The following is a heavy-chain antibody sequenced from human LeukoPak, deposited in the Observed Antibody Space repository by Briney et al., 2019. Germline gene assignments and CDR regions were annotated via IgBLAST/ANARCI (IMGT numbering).Heavy chain of an antibody. J-gene: IGHJ4*02. CDR3: ARDQGYYYDSSGYAY. D-gene: IGHD3-22*01. CDR2: INPSGGST. Sequence: ASVKVSCKASGYTFTSYYMHWVRQAPGQGFEWMGLINPSGGSTSYAQKFQGRVTMTRDTSTSTVYMELSSLRSEDTAVYYCARDQGYYYDSSGYAYWGQGTLVTVSS. V-gene: IGHV1-46*01. CDR1: GYTFTSYY.